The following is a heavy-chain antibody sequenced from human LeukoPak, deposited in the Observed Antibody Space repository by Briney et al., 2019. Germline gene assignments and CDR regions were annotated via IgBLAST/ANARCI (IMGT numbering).Heavy chain of an antibody. Sequence: SVKVSCKASGGTFSSYAISWVRQAPGQGLEWMGGIIPIFGTANYAQKFQGRVTITADESTSTAYMELSSLRSEDTAVYYCATGHYCSSTSCQPGYDYWGQGTLVTVSS. V-gene: IGHV1-69*13. CDR1: GGTFSSYA. CDR3: ATGHYCSSTSCQPGYDY. CDR2: IIPIFGTA. D-gene: IGHD2-2*01. J-gene: IGHJ4*02.